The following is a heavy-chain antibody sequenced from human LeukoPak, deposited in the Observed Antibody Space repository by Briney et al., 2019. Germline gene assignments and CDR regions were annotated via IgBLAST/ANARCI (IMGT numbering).Heavy chain of an antibody. CDR3: ASGRELLRGDY. CDR2: INPSGGST. CDR1: GYTFTSYY. V-gene: IGHV1-46*01. D-gene: IGHD1-26*01. Sequence: ASVKVSCKASGYTFTSYYMHWVRQAPGQGLEWMGIINPSGGSTSYAQKFQGRVTMTRDTSTSTVYMELSSLRPEDTAVYYCASGRELLRGDYWGQGTLVTVSS. J-gene: IGHJ4*02.